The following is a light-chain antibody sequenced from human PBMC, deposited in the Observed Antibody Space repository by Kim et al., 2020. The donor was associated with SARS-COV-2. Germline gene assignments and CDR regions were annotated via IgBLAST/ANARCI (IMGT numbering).Light chain of an antibody. Sequence: SLAPGERATPSCRASQSVSSYLAWYQQKPGQAPRLLIYDASNRATGIPARFSGSGSGTDFTLTIGSLEPEDFAVYYCQQRGNWPLTFGGGTKVEI. CDR1: QSVSSY. CDR3: QQRGNWPLT. CDR2: DAS. J-gene: IGKJ4*01. V-gene: IGKV3-11*01.